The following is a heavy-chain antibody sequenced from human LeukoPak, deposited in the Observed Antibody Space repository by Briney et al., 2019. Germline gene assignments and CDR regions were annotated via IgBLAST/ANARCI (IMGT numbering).Heavy chain of an antibody. J-gene: IGHJ4*02. D-gene: IGHD3-3*01. CDR3: ARGGPYDFWSGHADFDY. V-gene: IGHV3-48*01. CDR1: GFTFSSYS. CDR2: ISSSSSTI. Sequence: GGSLRLSCAASGFTFSSYSMNWVRQAPGKGLEWVSYISSSSSTIYYADSVKGRFTISRDNAKNSLYLQMNSLRAEDTAVYYCARGGPYDFWSGHADFDYWGQGTLVTVSS.